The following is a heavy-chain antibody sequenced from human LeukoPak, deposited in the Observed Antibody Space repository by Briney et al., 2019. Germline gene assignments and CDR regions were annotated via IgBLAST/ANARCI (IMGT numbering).Heavy chain of an antibody. V-gene: IGHV4-59*08. Sequence: SETLSLTCTVSGGSISSYYWSWIRQPPGKGLEWIGYIYYSGSTNYNPSLKSRVTISIDTSKNQFSLKLSSVTAADTAVYYCARRRRDSYPLDYWGQGTLVTVSS. CDR3: ARRRRDSYPLDY. J-gene: IGHJ4*02. CDR2: IYYSGST. CDR1: GGSISSYY. D-gene: IGHD5-24*01.